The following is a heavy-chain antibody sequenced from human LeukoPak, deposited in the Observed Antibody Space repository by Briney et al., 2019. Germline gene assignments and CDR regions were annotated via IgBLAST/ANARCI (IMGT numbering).Heavy chain of an antibody. D-gene: IGHD3-10*01. CDR1: GFTFSSYW. Sequence: GGSLRLSCAASGFTFSSYWMHWVRQSPGKGLVWVSRINSDGSNANYADSVRGRFTISRDNAKNTLFLQMDSLGVEDTAVYYCARDSRGWTHDYWGQGTLVTVSS. CDR3: ARDSRGWTHDY. V-gene: IGHV3-74*01. J-gene: IGHJ4*02. CDR2: INSDGSNA.